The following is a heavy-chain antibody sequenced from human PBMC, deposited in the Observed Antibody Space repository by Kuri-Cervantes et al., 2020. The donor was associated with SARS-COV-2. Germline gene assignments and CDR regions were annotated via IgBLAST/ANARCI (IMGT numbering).Heavy chain of an antibody. CDR2: IYYSGST. Sequence: SCAVSGGSISSGGYSWSWIRQPPGKGLEWIGYIYYSGSTYYNPSLKSRVTISVDTSKNQFSLKLSSVTAADTAVYYCARHVYRLRLGELSPTDYWGQGTLVTVSS. CDR3: ARHVYRLRLGELSPTDY. J-gene: IGHJ4*02. CDR1: GGSISSGGYS. V-gene: IGHV4-30-2*03. D-gene: IGHD3-16*02.